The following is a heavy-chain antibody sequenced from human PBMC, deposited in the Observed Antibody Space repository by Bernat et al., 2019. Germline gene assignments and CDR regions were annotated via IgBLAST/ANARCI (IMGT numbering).Heavy chain of an antibody. CDR3: ARGQEKCSGGSCYSVSYYYYMDV. Sequence: QVQLVQSGAEVKKPGSSVKVSCKASGGTFSSYAISWVRQAPGQGLEWMGRIIPILGIANYAQKFQGRVTITADKSTSTAYMELSSLRSEDTAVYYCARGQEKCSGGSCYSVSYYYYMDVWGKGTTVTVSS. D-gene: IGHD2-15*01. CDR2: IIPILGIA. CDR1: GGTFSSYA. J-gene: IGHJ6*03. V-gene: IGHV1-69*04.